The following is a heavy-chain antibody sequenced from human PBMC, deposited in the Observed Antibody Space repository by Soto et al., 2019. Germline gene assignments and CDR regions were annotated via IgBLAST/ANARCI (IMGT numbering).Heavy chain of an antibody. CDR2: ITSSGTTV. D-gene: IGHD6-13*01. V-gene: IGHV3-48*02. CDR1: GFTFSSYS. CDR3: ARGSSNWAYYFDF. J-gene: IGHJ4*02. Sequence: EVPLVESGGGLVQPGGSLRLSCAASGFTFSSYSLNWVRQAPGKGLVWVSYITSSGTTVYYADSVRGRFTISRDNAKNSLYLQMKTLRDDDTAVYYCARGSSNWAYYFDFWGQGTLVTVSS.